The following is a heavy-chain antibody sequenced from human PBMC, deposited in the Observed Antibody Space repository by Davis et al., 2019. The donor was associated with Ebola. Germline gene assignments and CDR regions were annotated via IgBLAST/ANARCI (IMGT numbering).Heavy chain of an antibody. Sequence: ASVKVSCKASGYTFTSYAMHWVRQAPGQRLEWMGWINAGNGNTKYSQKFQGRVTITRDTSASTAYMELSSLRSEDTAVYYCARDSDSSGYYAYNWFDPWGQGTLVTVSS. J-gene: IGHJ5*02. CDR3: ARDSDSSGYYAYNWFDP. V-gene: IGHV1-3*01. CDR1: GYTFTSYA. D-gene: IGHD3-22*01. CDR2: INAGNGNT.